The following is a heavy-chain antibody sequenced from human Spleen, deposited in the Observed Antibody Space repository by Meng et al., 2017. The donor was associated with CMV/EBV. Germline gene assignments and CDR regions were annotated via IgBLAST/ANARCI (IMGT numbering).Heavy chain of an antibody. CDR1: GYTFTRYG. CDR3: ARDNNWGPDY. J-gene: IGHJ4*02. Sequence: ASVKVSCKASGYTFTRYGISWVRQAPGQGLEWMGWIHPHRGDTNYAQQFQGRVTLTRDTSINTGYMELTRLTSDDTAVYYCARDNNWGPDYWGQGTLVTVS. D-gene: IGHD7-27*01. V-gene: IGHV1-2*02. CDR2: IHPHRGDT.